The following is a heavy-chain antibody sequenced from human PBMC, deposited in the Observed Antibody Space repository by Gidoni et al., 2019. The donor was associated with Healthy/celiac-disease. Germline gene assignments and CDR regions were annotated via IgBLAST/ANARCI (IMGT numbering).Heavy chain of an antibody. CDR3: ARDFYDSSGYYTHYYYYGMDV. J-gene: IGHJ6*02. D-gene: IGHD3-22*01. CDR1: GFTFSSYS. V-gene: IGHV3-48*02. CDR2: ISSSSSTI. Sequence: EVQLVESGGGLVQPGGSLRLSWAASGFTFSSYSINWVRQAPGKGLEWVSYISSSSSTIYYADSVKGRFTISRDNAKNSLYLQMNSLRDEDTAVYYCARDFYDSSGYYTHYYYYGMDVWGQGTTVTVSS.